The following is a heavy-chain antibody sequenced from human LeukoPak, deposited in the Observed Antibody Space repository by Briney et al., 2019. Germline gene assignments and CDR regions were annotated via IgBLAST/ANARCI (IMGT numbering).Heavy chain of an antibody. CDR2: ISSSGSTI. CDR1: GFTFSSYE. CDR3: AGLGITMIGGV. D-gene: IGHD3-10*02. J-gene: IGHJ6*04. V-gene: IGHV3-48*03. Sequence: GGSLRLSCAASGFTFSSYEMNWVRQAPGKGLEWVSYISSSGSTIYYADSVKGRFTISRDNAKNSLYLQMNSLRAEDTAVYYCAGLGITMIGGVWGKGTTVAISS.